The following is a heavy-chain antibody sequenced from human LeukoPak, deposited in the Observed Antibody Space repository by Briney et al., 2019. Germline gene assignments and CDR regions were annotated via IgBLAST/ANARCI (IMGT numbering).Heavy chain of an antibody. CDR2: ISGSGGST. CDR3: AKSLGSYYDSSGYYHEVSYFDY. D-gene: IGHD3-22*01. V-gene: IGHV3-23*01. Sequence: GGSLRLSCAASGFTVSSNYMSWVRQAPGKGLEWVSAISGSGGSTYYADSVKGRFTISRDNSKNTLYLQMNSLRAEDTAVYYCAKSLGSYYDSSGYYHEVSYFDYWGQGTLVTVSS. J-gene: IGHJ4*02. CDR1: GFTVSSNY.